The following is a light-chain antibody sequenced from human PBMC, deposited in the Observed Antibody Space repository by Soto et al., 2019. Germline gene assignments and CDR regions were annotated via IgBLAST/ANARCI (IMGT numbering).Light chain of an antibody. Sequence: DIQLTQSPSFLSASVGDRVTITCRASQDISSYFAWYQQKPGKAPKLLIYAASTLQSGVPSRFSGSGSGTEFTLTISSLQPEDFATYYCQQLNSYPPSTFGPGTKVDIK. CDR1: QDISSY. J-gene: IGKJ3*01. V-gene: IGKV1-9*01. CDR3: QQLNSYPPST. CDR2: AAS.